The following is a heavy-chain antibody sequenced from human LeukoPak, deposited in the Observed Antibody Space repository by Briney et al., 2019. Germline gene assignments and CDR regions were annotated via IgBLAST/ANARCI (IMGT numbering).Heavy chain of an antibody. CDR3: AKVRATYDSSGPWYFDY. J-gene: IGHJ4*02. Sequence: GGSLRLSCAASGFTFSSYGMHWVRQAPGKGLEWVAFIRYDGSNKYYADSVKGRFTISRDNSKNTLYLQMNSLRAEDTAVYYCAKVRATYDSSGPWYFDYWGQGTLATVSS. CDR1: GFTFSSYG. D-gene: IGHD3-22*01. CDR2: IRYDGSNK. V-gene: IGHV3-30*02.